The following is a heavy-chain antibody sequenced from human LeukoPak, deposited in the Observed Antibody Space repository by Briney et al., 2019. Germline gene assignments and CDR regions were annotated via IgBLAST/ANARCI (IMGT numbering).Heavy chain of an antibody. Sequence: PGGSLRLSCAASGFTFSSYSMNWDRQAPGRGLEWVSSISSSSSYIYYADSVKGRFTISRDNAKNSLYLQVNSLRAEDTAVYYCARDRSSSSSDAFDIWGQGTMFTVSS. D-gene: IGHD6-6*01. CDR2: ISSSSSYI. J-gene: IGHJ3*02. CDR3: ARDRSSSSSDAFDI. V-gene: IGHV3-21*01. CDR1: GFTFSSYS.